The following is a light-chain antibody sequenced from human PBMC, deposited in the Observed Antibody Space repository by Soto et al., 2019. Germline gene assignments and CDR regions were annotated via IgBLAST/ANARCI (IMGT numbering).Light chain of an antibody. V-gene: IGKV3-20*01. CDR1: QSVSSSY. Sequence: EIVLTQSPGTLSLSPGERATLSCRASQSVSSSYLAWYQQKPGQAPRLLIYGASSRATGIPDRLSGSVSGTGFTLTISRLEPEDFAVYYCQQYGSSPPWTFGQGTKGDIK. J-gene: IGKJ1*01. CDR2: GAS. CDR3: QQYGSSPPWT.